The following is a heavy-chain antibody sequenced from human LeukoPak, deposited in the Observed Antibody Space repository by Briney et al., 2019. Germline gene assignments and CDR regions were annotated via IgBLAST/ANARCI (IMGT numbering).Heavy chain of an antibody. CDR1: GFTFSSYW. D-gene: IGHD5-18*01. V-gene: IGHV3-7*01. CDR2: IKQDGSEK. CDR3: ARDSYSYGPTGEDY. Sequence: PGGSLRLSCAASGFTFSSYWISWVRQAPGKGLEWVANIKQDGSEKYYVDSVKGRFTISRDNAKNSLYLQMNSLRAEDTAVYYCARDSYSYGPTGEDYWGQGTLVTVSS. J-gene: IGHJ4*02.